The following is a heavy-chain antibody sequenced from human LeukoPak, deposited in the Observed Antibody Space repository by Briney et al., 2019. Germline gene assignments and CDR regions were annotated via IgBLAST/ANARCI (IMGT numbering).Heavy chain of an antibody. V-gene: IGHV4-34*01. CDR2: INHSAST. CDR3: ARGRGYSGPSHDWGSAP. CDR1: GGSFSGYY. D-gene: IGHD5-12*01. J-gene: IGHJ5*02. Sequence: PSETLSLTCAVYGGSFSGYYWSWIRQPPGKGLEWLGEINHSASTNYNPSLKSRDTISVDTSKHQFSLKLSSVTAADTAVYSCARGRGYSGPSHDWGSAPWGQGTLVTVSS.